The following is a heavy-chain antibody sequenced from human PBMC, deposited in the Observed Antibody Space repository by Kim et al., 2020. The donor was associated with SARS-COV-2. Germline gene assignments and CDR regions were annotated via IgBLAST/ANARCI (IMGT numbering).Heavy chain of an antibody. CDR3: ARDGDVVVPAAMVPWFDP. CDR2: IKQDGSEK. D-gene: IGHD2-2*01. J-gene: IGHJ5*02. Sequence: GGSLRLSCAASGFTFSSYWMSWVRQAPGKGLEWVANIKQDGSEKYYVDSVKGRFTISRDNAKNSLYLQMNSLRAEDTAVYYCARDGDVVVPAAMVPWFDPWGQGTLVTVSS. CDR1: GFTFSSYW. V-gene: IGHV3-7*01.